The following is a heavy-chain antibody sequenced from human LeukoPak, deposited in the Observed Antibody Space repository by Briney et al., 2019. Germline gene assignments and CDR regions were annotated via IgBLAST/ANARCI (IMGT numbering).Heavy chain of an antibody. J-gene: IGHJ4*02. CDR2: IYYSGST. V-gene: IGHV4-39*07. D-gene: IGHD3-22*01. CDR3: ARAADSSGYYYDLPFDY. Sequence: SETLSLTCTVSGGSISSSSYYWGWIRQPPGKGLEWIGSIYYSGSTYYNPSLKSRVTISVDTSKNQFSLKLSSVTAADTAVYYCARAADSSGYYYDLPFDYWGQGTPVTVSS. CDR1: GGSISSSSYY.